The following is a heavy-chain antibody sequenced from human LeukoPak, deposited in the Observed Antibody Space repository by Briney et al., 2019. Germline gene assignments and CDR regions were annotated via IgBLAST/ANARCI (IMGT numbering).Heavy chain of an antibody. D-gene: IGHD6-19*01. CDR1: GFTFSSYG. V-gene: IGHV3-30*02. CDR2: IRYDGSNK. CDR3: AKDNIAVAGGINYYYMDV. J-gene: IGHJ6*03. Sequence: GGSLRLSCAASGFTFSSYGMHWIRQAPGKGLEWVAFIRYDGSNKYYADSVKGRFTISRDNSKNTLYLQMNSLRIKDTIGYYCAKDNIAVAGGINYYYMDVWGKGTTVTISS.